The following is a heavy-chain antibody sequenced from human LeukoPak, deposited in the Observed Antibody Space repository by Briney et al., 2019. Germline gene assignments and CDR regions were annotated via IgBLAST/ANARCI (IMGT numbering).Heavy chain of an antibody. J-gene: IGHJ4*02. V-gene: IGHV4-34*01. D-gene: IGHD3-16*01. CDR1: GGSFSGYY. CDR3: ALVRLWGRGSY. CDR2: INRSGST. Sequence: SETLSLTCAVYGGSFSGYYWSWIRQPPGKGLEWIGEINRSGSTNYNPSLKSRVTISVDTSKNQFSLKLSSVTAADTAVYYCALVRLWGRGSYWGQGTLVTVSS.